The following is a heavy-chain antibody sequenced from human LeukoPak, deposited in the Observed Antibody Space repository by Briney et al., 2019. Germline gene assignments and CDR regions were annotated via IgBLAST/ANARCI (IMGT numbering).Heavy chain of an antibody. V-gene: IGHV1-8*03. CDR1: GYTFTGYY. CDR2: MNPNSGNT. D-gene: IGHD2-8*01. J-gene: IGHJ4*02. CDR3: ARGPATNGVWFEGDY. Sequence: WASVKVSCKASGYTFTGYYMHWVRQAPGQGLEWMGWMNPNSGNTGYAQKFQGRVTITRNTSISTAYMELSSLRSEDTAVYYCARGPATNGVWFEGDYWGQGTLVTVSS.